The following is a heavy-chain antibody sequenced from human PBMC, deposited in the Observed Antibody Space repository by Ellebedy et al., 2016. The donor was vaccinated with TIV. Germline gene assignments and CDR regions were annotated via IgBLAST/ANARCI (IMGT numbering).Heavy chain of an antibody. CDR2: ISPDGTNK. D-gene: IGHD3-3*01. CDR3: VKDFTSHWTFDM. CDR1: GFTFSNCH. Sequence: PGGSLRLSCAASGFTFSNCHMHWVRQAPGKGLEWVAIISPDGTNKRYANSVKGRLTVSRDNSKNTLTLQMDRLRSEDTAVYYCVKDFTSHWTFDMWGQGTMVTVSS. V-gene: IGHV3-30*18. J-gene: IGHJ3*02.